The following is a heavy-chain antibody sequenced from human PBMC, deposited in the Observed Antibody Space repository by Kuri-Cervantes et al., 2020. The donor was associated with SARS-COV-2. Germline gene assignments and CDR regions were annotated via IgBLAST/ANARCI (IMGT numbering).Heavy chain of an antibody. D-gene: IGHD3-16*01. CDR2: IIPIFGTA. J-gene: IGHJ4*02. CDR3: ASLGDAGDLSPPFDY. V-gene: IGHV1-69*01. CDR1: GGTFSSYA. Sequence: VKVSCKASGGTFSSYAISWVRQAPGQGLEWMGGIIPIFGTANYAQKFQGRVTITADESTSTAYMELSSLRSEDTAVYYCASLGDAGDLSPPFDYWGQGTLVTVSS.